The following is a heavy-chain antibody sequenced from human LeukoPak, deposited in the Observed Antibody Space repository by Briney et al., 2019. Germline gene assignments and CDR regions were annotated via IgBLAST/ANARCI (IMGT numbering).Heavy chain of an antibody. Sequence: SETLSLTCTVFGASISTNYWSWIRQPPGKGLEWIGHIHYSASTNYGPSLTSRVTISIDTSKNQLSLKLSPVTAADTAMYYCARAGGIPTSPLDLDYWGQGTLVTVSS. CDR3: ARAGGIPTSPLDLDY. D-gene: IGHD2-2*01. CDR1: GASISTNY. CDR2: IHYSAST. V-gene: IGHV4-59*01. J-gene: IGHJ4*02.